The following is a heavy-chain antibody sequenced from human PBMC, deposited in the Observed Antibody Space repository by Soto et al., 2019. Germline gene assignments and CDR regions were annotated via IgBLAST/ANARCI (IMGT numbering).Heavy chain of an antibody. CDR2: IIPILGIA. CDR1: GYTFTSYG. CDR3: AREPPIYSGYPIHWFDP. D-gene: IGHD5-12*01. V-gene: IGHV1-69*04. J-gene: IGHJ5*02. Sequence: GASVKVSCKASGYTFTSYGIGWVRQAPGQGLEWMGRIIPILGIANYAQKFQGRVTITADKSTSTAYMELSSLRSEDTAVYYCAREPPIYSGYPIHWFDPWGQGTLVTVSS.